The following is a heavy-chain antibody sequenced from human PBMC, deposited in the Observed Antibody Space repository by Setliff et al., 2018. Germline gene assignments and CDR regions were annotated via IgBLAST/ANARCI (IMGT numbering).Heavy chain of an antibody. CDR1: GFTFSSSA. Sequence: PGGSLRLSCAASGFTFSSSAMAWVRQAPGKGLEWVSAISSTITSTYYADSVKGRFTISRDNSKNTLYLQLNSLRAEDTAIYYCAGGYPSNFDYWGQGTRVTVSS. CDR3: AGGYPSNFDY. V-gene: IGHV3-23*01. D-gene: IGHD3-22*01. CDR2: ISSTITST. J-gene: IGHJ4*02.